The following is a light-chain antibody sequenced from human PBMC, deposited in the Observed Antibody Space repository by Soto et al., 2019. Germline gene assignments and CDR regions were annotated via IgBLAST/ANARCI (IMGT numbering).Light chain of an antibody. V-gene: IGKV1-9*01. J-gene: IGKJ1*01. CDR2: SAS. CDR1: QAVSNY. CDR3: QQYNSYSWT. Sequence: DIPLTQYQSVLSGSGGATDTLXCRASQAVSNYLAWYQQKPGKAPDLLIYSASTLQSGVPSRFSGSGSETEFSLTISSLQPDDFATYYCQQYNSYSWTFGQGTKVDIK.